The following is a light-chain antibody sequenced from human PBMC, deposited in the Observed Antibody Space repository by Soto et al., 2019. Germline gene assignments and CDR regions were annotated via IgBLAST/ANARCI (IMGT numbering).Light chain of an antibody. CDR3: SSYTSSSTLV. V-gene: IGLV2-14*01. CDR1: SGDVGRYNY. CDR2: EVS. J-gene: IGLJ1*01. Sequence: QSVLTQPPSASGSPGQSVSISCTGTSGDVGRYNYVAWYQQHPGKAPKLMIYEVSNRPSGVSNRFSGSKSGNTASLTISGLQAEDEADYYCSSYTSSSTLVFGTGTKVTV.